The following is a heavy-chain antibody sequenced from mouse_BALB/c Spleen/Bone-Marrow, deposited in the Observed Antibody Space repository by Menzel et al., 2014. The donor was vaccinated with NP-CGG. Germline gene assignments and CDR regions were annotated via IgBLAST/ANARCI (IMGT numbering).Heavy chain of an antibody. V-gene: IGHV1-69*02. Sequence: VKLVESGAELVRPGASVKLSCKASGYTFTSYWINWVKQRPGQGLEWIGNIYPSDSYTNYNQKFKDKATLTVDKSPSTAYMQLSSPTSEDSAVYYCTRDDGSFAYWGQGTLVTVSA. CDR1: GYTFTSYW. CDR3: TRDDGSFAY. D-gene: IGHD2-3*01. J-gene: IGHJ3*01. CDR2: IYPSDSYT.